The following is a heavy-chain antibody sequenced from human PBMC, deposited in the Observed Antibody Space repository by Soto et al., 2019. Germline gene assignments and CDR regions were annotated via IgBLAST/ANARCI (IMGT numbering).Heavy chain of an antibody. CDR3: AIDPTYYDILTGYYWGAFDI. Sequence: SETLSLTCTVSGGSISSYYWSWIRQPPGKGLEWIGYIYYSGSTNYNPSLKSRVTISVDTSKNQFSLKLSSVTAADTAVYYFAIDPTYYDILTGYYWGAFDIWGQGTMVTVSS. D-gene: IGHD3-9*01. V-gene: IGHV4-59*01. CDR2: IYYSGST. J-gene: IGHJ3*02. CDR1: GGSISSYY.